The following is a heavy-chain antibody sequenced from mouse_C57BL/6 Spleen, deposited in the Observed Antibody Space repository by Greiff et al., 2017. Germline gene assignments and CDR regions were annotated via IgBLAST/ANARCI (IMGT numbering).Heavy chain of an antibody. D-gene: IGHD4-1*01. CDR2: ISSGSSTI. CDR1: GFTFSDYG. Sequence: EVQGVESGGGLVKPGGSLKLSCAASGFTFSDYGMHWVRQAPEKGLEWVAYISSGSSTIYYADTVKGRFTISRDNAKNTLFLPMTSLRSEDTAMDYCADWEGWFAYWGQGTLVTVSA. V-gene: IGHV5-17*01. J-gene: IGHJ3*01. CDR3: ADWEGWFAY.